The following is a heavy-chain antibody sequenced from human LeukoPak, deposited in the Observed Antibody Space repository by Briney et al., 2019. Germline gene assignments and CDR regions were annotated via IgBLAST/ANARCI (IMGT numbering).Heavy chain of an antibody. D-gene: IGHD3-22*01. CDR1: GFTFSSYW. Sequence: PGGSLRPSCAASGFTFSSYWMHWARQAPGKGLVWVSRINTDGSSTNYADSVKGRFTISRDNSKNTLYLQMNSLRAEDTAVYYCARVGRTYYYDSSVGGPFDPWSQGTLVTVSS. V-gene: IGHV3-74*01. CDR3: ARVGRTYYYDSSVGGPFDP. J-gene: IGHJ5*02. CDR2: INTDGSST.